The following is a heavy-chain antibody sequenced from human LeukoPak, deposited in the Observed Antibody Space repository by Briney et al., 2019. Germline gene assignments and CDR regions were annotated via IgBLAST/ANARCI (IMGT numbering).Heavy chain of an antibody. J-gene: IGHJ6*04. CDR2: ISYDGSNK. V-gene: IGHV3-30*18. Sequence: GGSLRLSCAASGFTFSTYGMHWVRQAPGEGLEWVTFISYDGSNKYYVDSVKGRFTISRDNSKSMLYLQMDSLRAEDTAVYYCAKDKIHCSSTSCYSGYYAMDVWGKGTTVTVSS. CDR1: GFTFSTYG. CDR3: AKDKIHCSSTSCYSGYYAMDV. D-gene: IGHD2-2*01.